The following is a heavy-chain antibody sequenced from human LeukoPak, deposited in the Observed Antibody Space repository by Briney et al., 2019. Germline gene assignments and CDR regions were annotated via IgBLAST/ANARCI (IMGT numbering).Heavy chain of an antibody. CDR1: GFTFSSYA. J-gene: IGHJ4*02. V-gene: IGHV3-48*04. CDR2: ISSSGRSI. Sequence: GGSLRLSCAASGFTFSSYAMSWVRQAPGKGLEWVSSISSSGRSIYYADSVKGRFTISRDNAKNSLYLQMNSLRAEDTAVYYCAKYMYDSFDYWGQGTLVTVSS. CDR3: AKYMYDSFDY. D-gene: IGHD3-22*01.